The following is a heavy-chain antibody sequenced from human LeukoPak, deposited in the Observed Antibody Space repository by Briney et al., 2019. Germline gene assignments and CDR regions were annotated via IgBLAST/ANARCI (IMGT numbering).Heavy chain of an antibody. D-gene: IGHD6-19*01. CDR2: TYYRSKWYN. V-gene: IGHV6-1*01. J-gene: IGHJ3*02. Sequence: SQTLSLTCAISGDSVSSNSAAWNWIRQSPSRGLEWLGRTYYRSKWYNDYAVSVKSRITINPDTSKNQFSLQPNSVTPEDTAVYYCAREPENASSGWYWGAFDIWGQGTMVTVSS. CDR3: AREPENASSGWYWGAFDI. CDR1: GDSVSSNSAA.